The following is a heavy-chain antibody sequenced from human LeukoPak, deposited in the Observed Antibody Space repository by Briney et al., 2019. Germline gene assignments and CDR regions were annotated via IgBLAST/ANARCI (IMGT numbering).Heavy chain of an antibody. D-gene: IGHD6-13*01. CDR1: GGSISSYY. CDR3: ARDGGYTATDAFDI. V-gene: IGHV4-59*12. J-gene: IGHJ3*02. Sequence: SQTLSLTCTVSGGSISSYYWSWIRQPPGKGLEWIGYIYYSGSTNYNPSLKSRVTISVDTSKNQFSLKLSSVTAADTAVYYCARDGGYTATDAFDIWGQGTMVTVSS. CDR2: IYYSGST.